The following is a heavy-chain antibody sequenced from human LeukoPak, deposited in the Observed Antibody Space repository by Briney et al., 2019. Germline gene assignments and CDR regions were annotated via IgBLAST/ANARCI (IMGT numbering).Heavy chain of an antibody. J-gene: IGHJ4*02. V-gene: IGHV4-39*07. CDR3: ARDSAVAGTNY. CDR1: GFTFSSYA. Sequence: GSLRLSCAASGFTFSSYAMSWVRQAPGKGLEWIGSIYYSGSTYYNPSLKSRVTISVDTSKNQFSLKLSSVTAADTAVYYCARDSAVAGTNYWGQGTLVTVSS. D-gene: IGHD6-19*01. CDR2: IYYSGST.